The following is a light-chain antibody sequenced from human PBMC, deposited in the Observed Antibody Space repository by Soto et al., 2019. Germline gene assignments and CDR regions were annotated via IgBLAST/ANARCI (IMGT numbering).Light chain of an antibody. V-gene: IGKV4-1*01. Sequence: IVMIQSPESLAGSLGERDTFNCKSSQSLLYTSDHRNYLAWYPKKPGQPPKLLMHWASTRDPGVPDRFSGRGTGTDSTLTLSSGQAEDVAFYYGHQYDILYTLGQGTRLEI. CDR2: WAS. CDR3: HQYDILYT. J-gene: IGKJ2*01. CDR1: QSLLYTSDHRNY.